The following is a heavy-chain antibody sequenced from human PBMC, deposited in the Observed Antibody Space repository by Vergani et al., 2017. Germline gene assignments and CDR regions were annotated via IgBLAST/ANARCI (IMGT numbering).Heavy chain of an antibody. CDR3: ARDPDNWNPWAQGYMDV. Sequence: QVQLVESGGGVVQPGRSLRLSCAASGFTFSSYAMHWVRQAPGKGLEWVAVISYDGSNKYYADSVKGRFTISRDNSKNTLYLQMNSLRAEDTAVYYCARDPDNWNPWAQGYMDVWVKGTTVTVSS. CDR1: GFTFSSYA. V-gene: IGHV3-30-3*01. J-gene: IGHJ6*03. D-gene: IGHD1-1*01. CDR2: ISYDGSNK.